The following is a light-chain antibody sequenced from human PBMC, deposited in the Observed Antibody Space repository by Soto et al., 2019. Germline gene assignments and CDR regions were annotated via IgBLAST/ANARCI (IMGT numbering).Light chain of an antibody. V-gene: IGKV4-1*01. CDR3: QQYYTTPKT. CDR1: QSVLYNSNNKNY. CDR2: WAS. Sequence: DIVLTQSPDSLAVSLGERATINCKSSQSVLYNSNNKNYLAWYQQKPGQPPKLLLYWASTRESGVPDRFSGSGSETDFTLTISSLQAEDVAVYYCQQYYTTPKTFGQGTKVEIK. J-gene: IGKJ1*01.